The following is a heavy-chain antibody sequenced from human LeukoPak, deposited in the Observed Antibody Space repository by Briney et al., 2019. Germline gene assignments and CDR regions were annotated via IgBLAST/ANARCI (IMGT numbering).Heavy chain of an antibody. CDR3: ARGNYASGSYHYFDY. V-gene: IGHV3-66*01. CDR2: IYDGGST. J-gene: IGHJ4*02. D-gene: IGHD1-26*01. CDR1: GFSVSSNY. Sequence: PGGSLRLSCAASGFSVSSNYMAWVRQAPGKGLEWVSVIYDGGSTKYGDSVKDRFTISRDNSKNTLHLQMNSLRAEDTAVYYCARGNYASGSYHYFDYWGQGTLVTVSS.